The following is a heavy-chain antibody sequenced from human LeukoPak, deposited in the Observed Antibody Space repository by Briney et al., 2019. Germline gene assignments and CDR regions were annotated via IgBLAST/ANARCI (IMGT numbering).Heavy chain of an antibody. V-gene: IGHV4-34*01. CDR2: INHSGST. Sequence: SETLSLTCAVYGGSFSGYYWSWIRQPPGKGLEWIGEINHSGSTNYNPSLKSRVTISVDTSKNQFSLKRSAVTASHTAVYYRAXXXXXXXXXMEPESYYFDYWGQGTLVTVSS. D-gene: IGHD1-1*01. CDR3: AXXXXXXXXXMEPESYYFDY. J-gene: IGHJ4*02. CDR1: GGSFSGYY.